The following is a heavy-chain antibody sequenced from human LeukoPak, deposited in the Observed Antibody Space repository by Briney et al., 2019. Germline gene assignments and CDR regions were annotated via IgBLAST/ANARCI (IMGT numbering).Heavy chain of an antibody. D-gene: IGHD3-22*01. J-gene: IGHJ4*02. CDR1: GFIFCSHE. V-gene: IGHV3-48*03. Sequence: QPGGSLRLSCAASGFIFCSHEMNWVRQAPGKGLEWVSYISSSGSAKYYADSVKGRFTISRDNAKNSLDLQMNSLRAEDTAVYYCARAAYYDSSGYYRPDYWGQGTLVTVSS. CDR3: ARAAYYDSSGYYRPDY. CDR2: ISSSGSAK.